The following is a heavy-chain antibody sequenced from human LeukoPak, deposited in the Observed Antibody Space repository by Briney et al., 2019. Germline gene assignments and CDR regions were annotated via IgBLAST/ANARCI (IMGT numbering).Heavy chain of an antibody. Sequence: GGSLRLSCAAAGFTFSSYAMSWVRQAPGKGLEWVSAISGSGGSTYYADSVKGRFTISRDNSKNTLYRQMNSLRAEDTAVYYCAKDLVTAIRALDYWGQGTLVTVSS. J-gene: IGHJ4*02. V-gene: IGHV3-23*01. CDR1: GFTFSSYA. D-gene: IGHD2-21*02. CDR2: ISGSGGST. CDR3: AKDLVTAIRALDY.